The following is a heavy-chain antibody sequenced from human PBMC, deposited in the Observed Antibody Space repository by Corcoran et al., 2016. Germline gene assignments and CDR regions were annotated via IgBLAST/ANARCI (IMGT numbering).Heavy chain of an antibody. CDR1: GFTFSSYS. CDR2: ISSSSSTI. V-gene: IGHV3-48*04. CDR3: ARDIGYCSSTSCYSYYYYYCMDV. D-gene: IGHD2-2*03. Sequence: EVQLVESGGGLVQPGGSLRLSCAASGFTFSSYSMNWVRQAPGKGLEWVSYISSSSSTIYYADSVKGRFTISRDNAKNSLYLQMNSLRAEDTAVYYCARDIGYCSSTSCYSYYYYYCMDVWGQGTTVTVSS. J-gene: IGHJ6*02.